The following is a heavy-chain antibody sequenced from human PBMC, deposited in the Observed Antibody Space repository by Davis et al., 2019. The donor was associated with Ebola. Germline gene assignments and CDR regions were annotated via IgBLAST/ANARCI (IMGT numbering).Heavy chain of an antibody. CDR3: ARDLSFTAVAGNNWFDP. D-gene: IGHD6-19*01. J-gene: IGHJ5*02. Sequence: SETLSLTCTVSGGSISSYYWSWIRQPPGKGLEWIGYIYYSGSTNYNPSLKSRVTISVDTSKNQFSLKLSSVTAADTAVYYCARDLSFTAVAGNNWFDPWGQGTLVTVSS. CDR2: IYYSGST. V-gene: IGHV4-59*12. CDR1: GGSISSYY.